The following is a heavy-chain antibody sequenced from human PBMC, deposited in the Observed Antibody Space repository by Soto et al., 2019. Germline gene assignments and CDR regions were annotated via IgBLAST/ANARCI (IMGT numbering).Heavy chain of an antibody. CDR3: VGAAAGNYFDY. CDR1: SGSISSSNW. V-gene: IGHV4-4*02. D-gene: IGHD6-13*01. Sequence: QVQLQESGPGLVKPSGTLSLTCAVSSGSISSSNWWSWVRQPPGKGLEWIGQIYHSGSTNYNPSLKSQVPISVDKYKDQFSLKLSSVTAADTAVYYCVGAAAGNYFDYWGQGTLVTVSS. CDR2: IYHSGST. J-gene: IGHJ4*02.